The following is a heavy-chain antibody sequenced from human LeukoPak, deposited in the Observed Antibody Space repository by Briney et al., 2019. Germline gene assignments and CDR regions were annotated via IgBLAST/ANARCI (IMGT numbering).Heavy chain of an antibody. V-gene: IGHV1-18*01. J-gene: IGHJ4*02. CDR1: GSTFTSYG. Sequence: ASVKVSCKSSGSTFTSYGFSWVRQAPGQGLEWMGWISAYDGNTNYAQKLQGRVTMTTDTSTSTVYMELTSLRSDDTAVYYCARMGDYHLVSFFDYWGQGTLVTVSS. CDR2: ISAYDGNT. CDR3: ARMGDYHLVSFFDY. D-gene: IGHD4/OR15-4a*01.